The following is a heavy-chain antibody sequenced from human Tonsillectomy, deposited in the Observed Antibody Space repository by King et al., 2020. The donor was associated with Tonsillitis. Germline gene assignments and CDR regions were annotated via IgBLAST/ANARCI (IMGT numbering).Heavy chain of an antibody. J-gene: IGHJ4*02. D-gene: IGHD2-2*01. CDR2: IYYSGGP. CDR3: ASYHCSGTTCYWGY. Sequence: VQLQESGPGLVKPSQTLSLTCSVSGGSISSGGYYWSWIRQHPGKGLEWIGYIYYSGGPYYNPSLKSRVTMSVDTSKNQFSLSLTSVTAADTAVYFCASYHCSGTTCYWGYWGQGTLVTVSS. CDR1: GGSISSGGYY. V-gene: IGHV4-31*03.